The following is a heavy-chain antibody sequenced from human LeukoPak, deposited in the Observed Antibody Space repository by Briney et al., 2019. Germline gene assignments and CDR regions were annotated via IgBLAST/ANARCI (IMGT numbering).Heavy chain of an antibody. CDR3: ARGGYYDTNNWFDP. CDR2: INPDGGEI. CDR1: DFTVSNMY. D-gene: IGHD3-22*01. Sequence: GGSLRLSCAASDFTVSNMYMTWVRQAPGKGLEWVASINPDGGEIHYVDSVKGRFTISRDNAKNSLYLQMNSLRAEDTALYYCARGGYYDTNNWFDPWGQGTLVTVSS. J-gene: IGHJ5*02. V-gene: IGHV3-7*03.